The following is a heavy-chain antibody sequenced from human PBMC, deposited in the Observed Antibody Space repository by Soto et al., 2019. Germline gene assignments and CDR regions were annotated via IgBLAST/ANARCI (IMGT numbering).Heavy chain of an antibody. V-gene: IGHV4-39*01. CDR1: GGSISSSSYY. D-gene: IGHD6-13*01. Sequence: SETLSLTCTVSGGSISSSSYYWGWIRQPPGKGLEWIGSIYYSGSTYYNPSLKSRVTISVDTSKNQFSLKLSSVTAADTAVYYCARVGAAAGFDYWGQGTLVTVPQ. J-gene: IGHJ4*02. CDR2: IYYSGST. CDR3: ARVGAAAGFDY.